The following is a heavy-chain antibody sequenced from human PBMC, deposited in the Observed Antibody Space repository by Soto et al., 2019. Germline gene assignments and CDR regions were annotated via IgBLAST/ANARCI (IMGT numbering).Heavy chain of an antibody. CDR1: GFTFASYS. CDR2: ITTGGINT. CDR3: GKVMTDYSKAVGDD. D-gene: IGHD4-4*01. Sequence: GGSLRLSCATSGFTFASYSITWVRQAPWKGLEWVSSITTGGINTHYADFVRGRFTISRDNSKNTVYLEMKTLSAEDTAVYYCGKVMTDYSKAVGDDWGQGILVTVYS. J-gene: IGHJ4*02. V-gene: IGHV3-23*01.